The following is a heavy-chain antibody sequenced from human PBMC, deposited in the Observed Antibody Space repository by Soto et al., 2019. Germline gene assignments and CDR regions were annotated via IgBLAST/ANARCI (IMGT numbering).Heavy chain of an antibody. V-gene: IGHV5-10-1*01. CDR2: IDPSDSYT. D-gene: IGHD4-17*01. J-gene: IGHJ6*02. CDR3: ARTYGGNRNYYYYGMDV. CDR1: GYSFSSYW. Sequence: GESLKVSCKGSGYSFSSYWISWGRQMPGKGLEWMGRIDPSDSYTNYSPSFQGHVTISADKSISTAYLQWSSLKTSDTAMYYCARTYGGNRNYYYYGMDVWGQGTTVTVSS.